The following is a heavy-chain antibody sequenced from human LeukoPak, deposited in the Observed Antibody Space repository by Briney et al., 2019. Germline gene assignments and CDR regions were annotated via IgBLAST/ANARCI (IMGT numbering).Heavy chain of an antibody. Sequence: PGGSLRLSCEVSGFSFEDYGMHWVRQAPGKGLEWVSNINYNGDKTDYADSVKGRFTVSRDNAKKSLYLQMSSLRPEDTALYYCAKHLRATNTYVFYGLDVWGPGTTVTVSS. J-gene: IGHJ6*02. CDR3: AKHLRATNTYVFYGLDV. CDR2: INYNGDKT. CDR1: GFSFEDYG. D-gene: IGHD5-18*01. V-gene: IGHV3-9*01.